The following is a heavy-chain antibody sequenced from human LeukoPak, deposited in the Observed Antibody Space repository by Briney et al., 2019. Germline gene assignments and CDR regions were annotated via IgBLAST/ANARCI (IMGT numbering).Heavy chain of an antibody. J-gene: IGHJ4*02. D-gene: IGHD3-10*01. CDR3: AKEFGFGEPKTHSYYFDY. Sequence: SETLSLTCTVSGGSISSSSYYWGWIRQPPGKGLEWIGSIYYSGSTYYNPSLKSRVTISVDTSKNQFSLKLSSVTAADTAVYYCAKEFGFGEPKTHSYYFDYWGQGTLVTVSS. CDR2: IYYSGST. V-gene: IGHV4-39*07. CDR1: GGSISSSSYY.